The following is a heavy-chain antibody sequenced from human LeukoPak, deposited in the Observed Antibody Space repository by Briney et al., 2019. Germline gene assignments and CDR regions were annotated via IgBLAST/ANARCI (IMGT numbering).Heavy chain of an antibody. Sequence: QPGGSLRLSCAASGFSFSSYGMNRVRQAPGKGLEWVSIIGADAVTTFYADFVKGRFTISRDNSRNTLYLQINSLKADDTAVYYCAKSASTTSCRHFDYWGQGTLVTVSS. D-gene: IGHD2-2*01. V-gene: IGHV3-23*01. J-gene: IGHJ4*02. CDR3: AKSASTTSCRHFDY. CDR2: IGADAVTT. CDR1: GFSFSSYG.